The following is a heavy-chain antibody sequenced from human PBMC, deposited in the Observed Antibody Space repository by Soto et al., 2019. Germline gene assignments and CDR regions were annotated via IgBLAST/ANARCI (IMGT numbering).Heavy chain of an antibody. J-gene: IGHJ6*02. CDR2: IYYSGST. V-gene: IGHV4-59*08. D-gene: IGHD1-1*01. CDR3: ARHVTTGLYYYYGMDV. CDR1: GGSISSYY. Sequence: QVQLQESGPGLVKPSETLSLTCTVSGGSISSYYWSWIRQPPGKGLEWIGYIYYSGSTNYNPSLKSRATISVDTSKNQFPLKLSPVTAADTAVYYCARHVTTGLYYYYGMDVWGQGTTVTVSS.